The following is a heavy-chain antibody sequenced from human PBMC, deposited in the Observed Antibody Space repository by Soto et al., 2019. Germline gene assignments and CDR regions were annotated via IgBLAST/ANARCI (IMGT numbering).Heavy chain of an antibody. V-gene: IGHV1-2*04. CDR3: ARSRNLVLRFLERNPDAFDI. J-gene: IGHJ3*02. CDR2: INPNSGGT. D-gene: IGHD3-3*01. CDR1: GYTFTGYY. Sequence: GASVKVSCKASGYTFTGYYMHWVRQAPGQGLEWMGWINPNSGGTNYAQKFQGWVTMTRDTSISTAYMELSRLRSDDTAVYYCARSRNLVLRFLERNPDAFDIWGQGTMVTVSS.